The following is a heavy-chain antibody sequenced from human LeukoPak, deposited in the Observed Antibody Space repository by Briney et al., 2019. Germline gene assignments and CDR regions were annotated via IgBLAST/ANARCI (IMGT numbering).Heavy chain of an antibody. V-gene: IGHV2-5*01. J-gene: IGHJ4*02. D-gene: IGHD6-19*01. Sequence: SGPTLVNPTQTLTLTCTFSGFSLSTSGVGVGWIRQPPGKALEWLALIYWNDDKRYSPSLKNRLTITKDTSKNQVVLTMTNMDPVDTATYYCAHRDWEQWLPHFDYWGQGTLVTVSS. CDR1: GFSLSTSGVG. CDR3: AHRDWEQWLPHFDY. CDR2: IYWNDDK.